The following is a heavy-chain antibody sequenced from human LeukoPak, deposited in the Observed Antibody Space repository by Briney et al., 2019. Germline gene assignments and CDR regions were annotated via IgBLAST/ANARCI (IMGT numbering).Heavy chain of an antibody. D-gene: IGHD4-17*01. CDR3: AKGKGDYYAFDI. CDR1: GFTFNTSP. V-gene: IGHV3-23*01. J-gene: IGHJ3*02. Sequence: GGSLRLSCAASGFTFNTSPMSWVRQAPGKGLEWVSGISGSGASTYYADSVKGRFTISRDNSRNTLFVQMNSLRAEDSAVYYFAKGKGDYYAFDIWGQGTMVTVSS. CDR2: ISGSGAST.